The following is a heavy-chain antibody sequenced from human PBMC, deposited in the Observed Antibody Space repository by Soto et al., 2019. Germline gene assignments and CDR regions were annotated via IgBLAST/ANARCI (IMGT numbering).Heavy chain of an antibody. CDR2: ISRSGERT. Sequence: EVQLVESGEGLVQPGGSLRLSCAASGFTFSSYNIHWIRQAPGKGLEFVSAISRSGERTYYADSVKGRFTITRDNSKTTVWLQMGSLRAEDMAVYYCARARCSSGQCYYFAYWGRGALVYVSS. CDR3: ARARCSSGQCYYFAY. CDR1: GFTFSSYN. V-gene: IGHV3-64*02. D-gene: IGHD2-15*01. J-gene: IGHJ4*02.